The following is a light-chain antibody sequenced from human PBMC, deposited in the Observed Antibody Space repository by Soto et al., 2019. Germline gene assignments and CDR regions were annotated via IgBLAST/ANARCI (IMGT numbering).Light chain of an antibody. CDR1: QSVSSN. V-gene: IGKV3-15*01. CDR2: GAS. J-gene: IGKJ1*01. CDR3: QQYNNWPRT. Sequence: EIVMTQSPATLSVSPGERATLSCRASQSVSSNLAWYQQKPGQAPRLLIYGASTRATGIPARFSGSGFGTEFTLTISSLQSEDFAVYYYQQYNNWPRTFGQGTKVDI.